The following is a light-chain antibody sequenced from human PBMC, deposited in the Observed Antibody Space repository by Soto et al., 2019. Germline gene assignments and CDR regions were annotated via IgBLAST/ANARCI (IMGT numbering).Light chain of an antibody. CDR3: QYHGSSPIT. J-gene: IGKJ5*01. CDR2: AAS. V-gene: IGKV3-20*01. CDR1: QSVSSSY. Sequence: EIVFTQSPCTLSFSPRERSTLSCRASQSVSSSYLAWYQQKPGQAPRLLIFAASSRASGIPDRFSGSGSGTDFTLTISRLEPEDFALFYCQYHGSSPITFGQGTRLEIK.